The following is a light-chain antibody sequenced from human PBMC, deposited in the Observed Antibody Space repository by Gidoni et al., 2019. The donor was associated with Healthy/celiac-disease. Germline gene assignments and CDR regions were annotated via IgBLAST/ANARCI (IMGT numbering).Light chain of an antibody. Sequence: IQMTQSPSYLSASVGDRVTITCQASQDISNYLNWYQQKPGKAPKLLIYDASNVETGVPSRFSGSGSGTDFTFTISSLQPEEIATYYCQQYDNLALTFGGGTKVEIK. CDR2: DAS. CDR3: QQYDNLALT. CDR1: QDISNY. J-gene: IGKJ4*01. V-gene: IGKV1-33*01.